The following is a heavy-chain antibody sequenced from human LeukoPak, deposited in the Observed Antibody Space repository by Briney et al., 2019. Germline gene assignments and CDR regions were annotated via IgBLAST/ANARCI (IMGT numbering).Heavy chain of an antibody. V-gene: IGHV4-39*07. Sequence: SETLSLTCTVSGGSISSSSYYWGWIRQPPGKGLEWIGSIYYSGSTYYNPSLKSRVTISVDTSKNQFSLKLSSVTAADTAVYYCAREGHGPYTRTGWFDPWGQGTLVTVSS. CDR2: IYYSGST. J-gene: IGHJ5*02. CDR1: GGSISSSSYY. D-gene: IGHD1-1*01. CDR3: AREGHGPYTRTGWFDP.